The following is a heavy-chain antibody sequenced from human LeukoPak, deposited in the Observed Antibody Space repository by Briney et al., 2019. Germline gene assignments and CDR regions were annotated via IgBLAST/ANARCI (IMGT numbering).Heavy chain of an antibody. D-gene: IGHD6-6*01. CDR2: IYYSGNT. CDR1: GGSISSYY. CDR3: ARVGGSASILSAFDV. Sequence: SETLSLTCTVSGGSISSYYWTWIRQPPGKGLEWIGYIYYSGNTNYNASLKSRVTISVDRSKNQLSLKLKSVTAADTAMYYCARVGGSASILSAFDVWGPGTMLTVSS. V-gene: IGHV4-59*01. J-gene: IGHJ3*01.